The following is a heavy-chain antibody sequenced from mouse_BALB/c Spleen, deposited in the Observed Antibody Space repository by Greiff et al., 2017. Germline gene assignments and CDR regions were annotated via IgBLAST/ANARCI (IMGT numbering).Heavy chain of an antibody. CDR1: GYTFTRYW. V-gene: IGHV1S81*02. CDR3: ASDYDIWYFDV. D-gene: IGHD2-4*01. J-gene: IGHJ1*01. CDR2: INPSNGRT. Sequence: VQLQQPGAELVKPGASVTLSCKASGYTFTRYWMHWVKQRTGQGLEWIGEINPSNGRTNYNEKFKSKATLTVDKSSSTAYMQLGSLTSEDSAVYSYASDYDIWYFDVWGAGTTVTVAS.